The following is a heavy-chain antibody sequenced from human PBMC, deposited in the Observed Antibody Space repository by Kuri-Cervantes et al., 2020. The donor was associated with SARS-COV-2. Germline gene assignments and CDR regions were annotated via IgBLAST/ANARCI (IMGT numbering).Heavy chain of an antibody. D-gene: IGHD2-2*03. CDR1: GGSITSDYL. J-gene: IGHJ4*02. Sequence: SETLSLTCTVSGGSITSDYLWGWIRQPPGKGLEWIGNSFYSGSTFYNPSLKSRVTISVDTSKNQFSLELSSVTAADTAVYYCAGGYTGWISNWGQGTLVTVSS. CDR2: SFYSGST. CDR3: AGGYTGWISN. V-gene: IGHV4-39*02.